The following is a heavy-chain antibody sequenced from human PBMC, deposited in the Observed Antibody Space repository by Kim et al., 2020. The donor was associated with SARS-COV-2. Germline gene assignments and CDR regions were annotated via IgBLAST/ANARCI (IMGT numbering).Heavy chain of an antibody. D-gene: IGHD6-13*01. V-gene: IGHV4-59*13. CDR2: IYYSGST. CDR3: ARVPPISIAAAGTMDVYYYYGMDV. J-gene: IGHJ6*02. Sequence: SETLSLTCTVSGGSISSYYWSWIRQPPGKGLEWIGYIYYSGSTNYNPSLKSRVTISVDTSKNQFSLKLSSVTAADTAVYYCARVPPISIAAAGTMDVYYYYGMDVWGQGTTVTVSS. CDR1: GGSISSYY.